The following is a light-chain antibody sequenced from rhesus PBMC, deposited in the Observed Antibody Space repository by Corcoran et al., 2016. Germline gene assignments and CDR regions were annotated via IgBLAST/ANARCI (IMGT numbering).Light chain of an antibody. CDR1: QGINSY. J-gene: IGKJ3*01. Sequence: DIQLTQSPSSLSASVGDRVTITCRARQGINSYLAWYQQKPGKAPKLLIYDASNCQSGVPSRFSCVCSGTDFTRTISSLQPKDFAVYYCQQRNSYPFAFGPWTKLDIK. CDR2: DAS. CDR3: QQRNSYPFA. V-gene: IGKV1-38*01.